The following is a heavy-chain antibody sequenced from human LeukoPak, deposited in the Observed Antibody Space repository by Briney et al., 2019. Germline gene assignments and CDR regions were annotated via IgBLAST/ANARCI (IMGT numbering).Heavy chain of an antibody. Sequence: GGSLRLSCTASGFTFSVYSMNWIRQAPGKGLEWVSSFGTRSTSVYHAGSVKGRFAISRDNAKNSLYLQMNSLRAEDTAVYYCARVGGYSSGWYDYRGQGTLVTVSS. J-gene: IGHJ4*02. D-gene: IGHD6-19*01. CDR3: ARVGGYSSGWYDY. V-gene: IGHV3-21*04. CDR1: GFTFSVYS. CDR2: FGTRSTSV.